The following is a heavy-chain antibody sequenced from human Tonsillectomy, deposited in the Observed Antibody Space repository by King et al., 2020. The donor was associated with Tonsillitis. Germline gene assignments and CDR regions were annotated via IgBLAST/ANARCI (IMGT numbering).Heavy chain of an antibody. D-gene: IGHD3-22*01. CDR2: INWNGGST. Sequence: VQLVESGGGVVRPGGSLRLSCSASGFTFDDYGMSWVRQVPGKGLEWVSGINWNGGSTGYADSVKGRFTISRDNAKNSLYLQINILRAEDTALYYCARENRSGYPYNYYHMDVWGKGATVTVSS. CDR1: GFTFDDYG. CDR3: ARENRSGYPYNYYHMDV. V-gene: IGHV3-20*04. J-gene: IGHJ6*04.